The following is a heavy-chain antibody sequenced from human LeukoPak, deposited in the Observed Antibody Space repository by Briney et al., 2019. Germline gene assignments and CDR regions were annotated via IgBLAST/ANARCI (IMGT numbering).Heavy chain of an antibody. Sequence: GGSLRLSCAASGFTFSSYAMHWVRQAPGKGLEWVAVISYDGSNKYYADSVKGRFTISRDNPKNTLYLQMNSLRAEDTAVYYCAKDYWGQGTLVTVSS. CDR1: GFTFSSYA. V-gene: IGHV3-30-3*01. J-gene: IGHJ4*02. CDR3: AKDY. CDR2: ISYDGSNK.